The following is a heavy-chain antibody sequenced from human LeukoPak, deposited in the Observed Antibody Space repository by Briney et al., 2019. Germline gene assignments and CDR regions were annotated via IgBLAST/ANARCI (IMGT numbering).Heavy chain of an antibody. CDR1: GFTFSSYS. J-gene: IGHJ4*02. CDR2: ISSSSGYI. CDR3: ARAPYDFWSGYYSDFDY. Sequence: GGSLRLSCAASGFTFSSYSMNWVRQAPGKGLEWVSSISSSSGYIYYADSVKGRFTISRDNAKNSLYLQMNSLRAEDTAVYYCARAPYDFWSGYYSDFDYWGQGTLVTVSS. V-gene: IGHV3-21*01. D-gene: IGHD3-3*01.